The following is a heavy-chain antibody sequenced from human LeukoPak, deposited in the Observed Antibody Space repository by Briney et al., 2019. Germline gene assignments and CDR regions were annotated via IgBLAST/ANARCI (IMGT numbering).Heavy chain of an antibody. J-gene: IGHJ4*02. Sequence: SETLSLTCTVSGGSISSSSYYWGWIRQPPGKGLEWIGSIYYSGSTYYNPSLKSRVTMSVDTSKNQFSLKLSSVTAADTAVYCCARHWGYGSSSLGYWGQGTLVTVSS. CDR1: GGSISSSSYY. CDR3: ARHWGYGSSSLGY. D-gene: IGHD6-6*01. CDR2: IYYSGST. V-gene: IGHV4-39*01.